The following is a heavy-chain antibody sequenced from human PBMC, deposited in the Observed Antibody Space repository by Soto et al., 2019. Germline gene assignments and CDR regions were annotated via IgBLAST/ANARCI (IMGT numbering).Heavy chain of an antibody. Sequence: EVQLVESGGGLVQPGRSLRLSCAASGFTFDDYAMHWVRQAPGKGLEWVSGISWNSGSIGYADSVKGRFTISRDNAKNSLYLQMNSLRAEDTALYYCAKEGGWLRPIDYWGQGTLVTVSS. J-gene: IGHJ4*02. CDR3: AKEGGWLRPIDY. D-gene: IGHD5-12*01. CDR2: ISWNSGSI. CDR1: GFTFDDYA. V-gene: IGHV3-9*01.